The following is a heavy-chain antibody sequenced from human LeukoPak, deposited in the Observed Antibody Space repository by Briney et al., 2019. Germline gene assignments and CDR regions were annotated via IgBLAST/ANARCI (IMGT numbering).Heavy chain of an antibody. V-gene: IGHV3-66*01. CDR1: GFTFFTYS. Sequence: GGSLRLSCAASGFTFFTYSMHWVRQAPGKGLEWVSTIYSGESAYYADSVKGRFTISRDNSKNALVLQMNSLTAADTAVYYCARDGGSGYCSSSNCYEGFDYWGQGTLVTVSS. CDR2: IYSGESA. CDR3: ARDGGSGYCSSSNCYEGFDY. J-gene: IGHJ4*02. D-gene: IGHD2-2*01.